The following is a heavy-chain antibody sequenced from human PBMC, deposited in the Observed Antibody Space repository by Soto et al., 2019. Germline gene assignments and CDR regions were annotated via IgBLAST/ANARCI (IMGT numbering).Heavy chain of an antibody. D-gene: IGHD3-9*01. V-gene: IGHV3-30-3*01. J-gene: IGHJ6*02. CDR1: GFTFSSYA. CDR2: ISYDGSNK. CDR3: AREGRYYDILTGYYYGMDV. Sequence: PGGSLRLSCAASGFTFSSYAMHWVRQAPGKGLEWVAVISYDGSNKYYADSVKGRFTISRDNSKNTLYLQMNSLRAEDTAVYYCAREGRYYDILTGYYYGMDVWGQGTTVTSP.